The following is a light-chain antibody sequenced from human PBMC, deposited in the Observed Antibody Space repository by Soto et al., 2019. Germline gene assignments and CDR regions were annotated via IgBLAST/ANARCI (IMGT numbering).Light chain of an antibody. Sequence: EILLTQSPCTLALSPGERATLSCRASQSVDINLAWYQQRSGQAPRLLIYGASTRATDMPGRCSGSGSGTEFTLTISSLQSEDFEVYYCQQYKNWPRTFGRGTKVDIK. CDR3: QQYKNWPRT. CDR2: GAS. V-gene: IGKV3-15*01. J-gene: IGKJ4*02. CDR1: QSVDIN.